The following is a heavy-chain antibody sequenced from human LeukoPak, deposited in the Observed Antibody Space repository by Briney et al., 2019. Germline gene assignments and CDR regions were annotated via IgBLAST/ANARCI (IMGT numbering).Heavy chain of an antibody. D-gene: IGHD6-6*01. J-gene: IGHJ4*02. V-gene: IGHV3-23*01. CDR2: ISGSGGST. Sequence: GGSLRLSCAASGFTFSSYAMSWVRQAPGKGLEWVSAISGSGGSTYYADSVKGRFTISRDDSKNTLYLQMNSLRAEDTAVYYCARHRSSWLIDYWGQGTLVTVSS. CDR3: ARHRSSWLIDY. CDR1: GFTFSSYA.